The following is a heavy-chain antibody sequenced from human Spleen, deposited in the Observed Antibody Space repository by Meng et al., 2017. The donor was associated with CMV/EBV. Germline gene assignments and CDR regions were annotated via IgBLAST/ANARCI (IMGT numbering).Heavy chain of an antibody. CDR1: EFTFSRYE. D-gene: IGHD6-13*01. J-gene: IGHJ5*02. Sequence: GGSLRLSCAASEFTFSRYEMSWVRQAPGKGLEWVSYISGSGNTMYYGDSVQGRFTISRDNAKNSLYLQMNSLRAEDTAVYYCARDGAKYSSSWYRGHTKPNWFDPWGQGTLVTVSS. V-gene: IGHV3-48*03. CDR3: ARDGAKYSSSWYRGHTKPNWFDP. CDR2: ISGSGNTM.